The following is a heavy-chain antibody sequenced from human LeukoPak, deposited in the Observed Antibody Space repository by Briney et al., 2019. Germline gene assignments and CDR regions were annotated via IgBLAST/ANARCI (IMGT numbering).Heavy chain of an antibody. D-gene: IGHD5-24*01. CDR1: GGSISYHY. CDR3: ARAGPRRDGYNVDY. CDR2: IYYSGNT. Sequence: PSETLSLTCTVSGGSISYHYWGWIRQPPGKGLEWIGYIYYSGNTDYNPSLKGRVTMSVDTSRNQFSLRLTSVTAADTAVYYCARAGPRRDGYNVDYWGQGTLVTVSS. V-gene: IGHV4-59*11. J-gene: IGHJ4*02.